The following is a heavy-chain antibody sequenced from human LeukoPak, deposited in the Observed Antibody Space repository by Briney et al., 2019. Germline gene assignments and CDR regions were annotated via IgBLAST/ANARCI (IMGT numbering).Heavy chain of an antibody. CDR1: GFTFSSYA. Sequence: GGSLRLSCAASGFTFSSYAMSWVRQAPGKGLEWVANINEDGGGRYYVDSVKGRFTISRDNAKNSVHLQMNSLRAEDTAVYYCATRYCSIAACRASSYKCMDDRGKGTTVTVSS. D-gene: IGHD2-2*01. CDR2: INEDGGGR. J-gene: IGHJ6*04. V-gene: IGHV3-7*01. CDR3: ATRYCSIAACRASSYKCMDD.